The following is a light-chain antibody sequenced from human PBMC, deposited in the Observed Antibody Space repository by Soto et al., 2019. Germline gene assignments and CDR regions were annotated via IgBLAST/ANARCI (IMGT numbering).Light chain of an antibody. J-gene: IGKJ5*01. CDR1: ETVNSNY. CDR2: GAS. Sequence: DIVWTQSPGTLSLSPGERATLSCRASETVNSNYLAWYQQTRGQAPRLLSYGASRRATGIPDRFSGSGSGTDFTLTITRLEPEDFVVYFCQQYNNWPWTFGQGTRLEIK. V-gene: IGKV3-20*01. CDR3: QQYNNWPWT.